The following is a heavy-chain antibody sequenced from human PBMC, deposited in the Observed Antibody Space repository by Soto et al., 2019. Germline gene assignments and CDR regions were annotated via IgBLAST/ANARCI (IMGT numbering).Heavy chain of an antibody. V-gene: IGHV1-58*01. J-gene: IGHJ4*02. CDR3: AADPYCGGDCYFDY. CDR2: IVVGSGNT. D-gene: IGHD2-21*02. Sequence: SVKVSCKASGFTFFTSAVQWVRQARGQGLEWIGWIVVGSGNTNYAQKFQERVTITRDMSTNTAYMELTSLRSEDTAVYYCAADPYCGGDCYFDYWGQGIMVTVAS. CDR1: GFTFFTSA.